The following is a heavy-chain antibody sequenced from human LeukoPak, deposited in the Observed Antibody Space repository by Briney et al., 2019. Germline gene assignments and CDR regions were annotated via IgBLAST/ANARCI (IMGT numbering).Heavy chain of an antibody. D-gene: IGHD6-19*01. CDR3: ARDQGSGWWAY. CDR2: ISSSSSSI. Sequence: PGGSLRLSCAASGFTFRSYNFHWVRQAPGKGLEWVSFISSSSSSIYYADSVKGRFTISRDNAKNSLHLQVNSLRAEDTAVYYCARDQGSGWWAYWGQGTLVTVSS. CDR1: GFTFRSYN. J-gene: IGHJ4*02. V-gene: IGHV3-21*01.